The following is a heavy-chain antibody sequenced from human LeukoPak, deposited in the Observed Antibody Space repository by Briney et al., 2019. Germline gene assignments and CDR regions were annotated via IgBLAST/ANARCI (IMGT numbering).Heavy chain of an antibody. Sequence: PGGSLRLSCAASGFTFSSYAMHWVRQAPGKGLEWVAVISYDGGNRYYADSVKGRFTISRDNSKNTLYLQMNSLRGEDTAVYYCARDRYNWNDGRRSVFDYWGQGTLVTVSP. J-gene: IGHJ4*02. D-gene: IGHD1-1*01. CDR3: ARDRYNWNDGRRSVFDY. CDR1: GFTFSSYA. CDR2: ISYDGGNR. V-gene: IGHV3-30-3*01.